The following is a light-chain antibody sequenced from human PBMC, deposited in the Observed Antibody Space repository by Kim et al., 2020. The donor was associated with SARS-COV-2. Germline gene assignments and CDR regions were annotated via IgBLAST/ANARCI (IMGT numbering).Light chain of an antibody. J-gene: IGKJ2*01. Sequence: LSQWERATLSCRASQCVARTHFACVQQKPGQAPGLLVYGTSSRATGTPDRFRGSGSGTDFTLTISRLEPEDFAIYYCQQYDRSPYTFGQGTKLEI. CDR2: GTS. CDR3: QQYDRSPYT. CDR1: QCVARTH. V-gene: IGKV3-20*01.